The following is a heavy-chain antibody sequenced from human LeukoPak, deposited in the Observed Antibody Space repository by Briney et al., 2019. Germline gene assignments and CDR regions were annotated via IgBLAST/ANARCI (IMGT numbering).Heavy chain of an antibody. D-gene: IGHD3-10*01. V-gene: IGHV1-18*01. J-gene: IGHJ3*02. CDR3: ARDILGLLWFGELLDSPLDAFDI. CDR1: GYTFTSYG. Sequence: GASVKVSCKASGYTFTSYGISWVRQAPGQGLEWMGRISAYNGNTNYAQKLQGRVTMTTDTSTSTAYMELRSLRSDDTAVYYCARDILGLLWFGELLDSPLDAFDIWGQGTMVTVSS. CDR2: ISAYNGNT.